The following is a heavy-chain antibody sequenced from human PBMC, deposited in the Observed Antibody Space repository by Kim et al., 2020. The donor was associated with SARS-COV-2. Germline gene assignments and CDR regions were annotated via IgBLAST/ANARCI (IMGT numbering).Heavy chain of an antibody. CDR2: ISSNGGST. J-gene: IGHJ4*02. V-gene: IGHV3-64D*06. CDR3: VNLMMGYGDVTRYCSGGSCYSSDY. Sequence: GGSLRLSCSASGFTFSSYAMHWVRQAPGKGLEYVSAISSNGGSTYYADSVKGRFTISRDNSKNTLYLQMSSLRAEDTAVYYCVNLMMGYGDVTRYCSGGSCYSSDYWGQGTLVTVSS. D-gene: IGHD2-15*01. CDR1: GFTFSSYA.